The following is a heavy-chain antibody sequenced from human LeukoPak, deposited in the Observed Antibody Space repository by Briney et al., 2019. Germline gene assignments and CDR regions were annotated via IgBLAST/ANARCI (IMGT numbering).Heavy chain of an antibody. Sequence: GRSLRLSCAASGFTFSSYGMRWVRQAPGKGLEWVAVISYDGSNKYYADSVKGRFTISRDNSKNTLYLQMNSLRAEDTAVYYCARDRGGSYSAIDYWGQGTLVTVSS. CDR2: ISYDGSNK. D-gene: IGHD1-26*01. J-gene: IGHJ4*02. CDR1: GFTFSSYG. CDR3: ARDRGGSYSAIDY. V-gene: IGHV3-30*03.